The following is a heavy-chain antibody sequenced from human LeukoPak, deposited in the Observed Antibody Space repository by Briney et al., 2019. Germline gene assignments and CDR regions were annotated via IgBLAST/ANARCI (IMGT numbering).Heavy chain of an antibody. CDR2: IKQDGSEK. V-gene: IGHV3-7*01. D-gene: IGHD3-22*01. J-gene: IGHJ4*02. CDR3: ARDGPYYHDSSGYSHFDY. Sequence: GGSLRLSCAASGFTFSSYWMSWVRQAPGKGLEWVANIKQDGSEKYYVDSVKGRFTISRDNAKNSLYLQMNSLRAEDTAVYYCARDGPYYHDSSGYSHFDYWGQGTPVTASS. CDR1: GFTFSSYW.